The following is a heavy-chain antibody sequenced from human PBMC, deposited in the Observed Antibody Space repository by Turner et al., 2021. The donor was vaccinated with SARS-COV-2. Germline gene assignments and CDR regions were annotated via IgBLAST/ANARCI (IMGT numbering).Heavy chain of an antibody. D-gene: IGHD3-9*01. CDR1: ENTLTTLA. V-gene: IGHV1-24*01. Sequence: QVQVVPSGAEVKQPGASVKVSCKVSENTLTTLAIHWVRQSPGKGLEWMGGFDFENGETMNAQGFQGRLTLTADTSTNTAYMEMSSLRSEDTAIYYCAKLGVTESLLIIDAFDRWGQGTWVTVSS. J-gene: IGHJ3*01. CDR2: FDFENGET. CDR3: AKLGVTESLLIIDAFDR.